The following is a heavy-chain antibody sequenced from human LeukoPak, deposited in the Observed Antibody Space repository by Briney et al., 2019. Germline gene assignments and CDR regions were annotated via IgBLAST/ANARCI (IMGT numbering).Heavy chain of an antibody. J-gene: IGHJ4*02. CDR1: GFTVSDYY. D-gene: IGHD5-24*01. Sequence: SGGSLRLSCAASGFTVSDYYMSWIRQAPGKGLEWLSYVSQSGTTIYYADSVKGRFTISRDNGKNSLYLQMNSLRAEDTGMYYCAREGHTYGSDYWGQGTLVTVSS. CDR3: AREGHTYGSDY. V-gene: IGHV3-11*01. CDR2: VSQSGTTI.